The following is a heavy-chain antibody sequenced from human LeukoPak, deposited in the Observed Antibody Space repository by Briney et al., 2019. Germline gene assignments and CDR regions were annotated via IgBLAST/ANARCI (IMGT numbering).Heavy chain of an antibody. CDR3: ARESAGAGIDY. D-gene: IGHD6-19*01. Sequence: GGSLRPSRAAPGFTLSSYSLNRDRPAPGKGLEWVSTISISHSHINYSDSVKERFTISRDNAKNSLYLQMHSLRAEDTAVYYCARESAGAGIDYWGQGTLVTVSS. V-gene: IGHV3-21*01. CDR1: GFTLSSYS. J-gene: IGHJ4*02. CDR2: ISISHSHI.